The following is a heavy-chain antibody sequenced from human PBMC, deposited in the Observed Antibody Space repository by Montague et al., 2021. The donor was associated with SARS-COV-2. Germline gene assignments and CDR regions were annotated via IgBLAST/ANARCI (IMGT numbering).Heavy chain of an antibody. Sequence: SETLSLTCSVSGGSIRDFNWTWIWQAAGGGMERIGSIYRCGSTNTNPSPTRRASMSVDMSKSQISLNLRSVTAADTAIYYCARAGMVGAPNVFLDAWGPGILVAVSS. CDR3: ARAGMVGAPNVFLDA. CDR2: IYRCGST. V-gene: IGHV4-4*07. J-gene: IGHJ5*02. D-gene: IGHD2-15*01. CDR1: GGSIRDFN.